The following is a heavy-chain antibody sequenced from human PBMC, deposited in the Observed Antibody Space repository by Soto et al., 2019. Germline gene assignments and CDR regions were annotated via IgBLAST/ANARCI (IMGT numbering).Heavy chain of an antibody. D-gene: IGHD5-18*01. CDR1: GFTFGTYA. J-gene: IGHJ5*02. CDR2: ISGGGDST. V-gene: IGHV3-23*01. Sequence: GSLRLSCAASGFTFGTYAMNWVRQAPGKGLEWVSTISGGGDSTYYADSVKGRFTISRDNSKNTLYLQMNSLRAEDTAVYYCAKDRSVDTRDWFDPWGQGTLVTVSS. CDR3: AKDRSVDTRDWFDP.